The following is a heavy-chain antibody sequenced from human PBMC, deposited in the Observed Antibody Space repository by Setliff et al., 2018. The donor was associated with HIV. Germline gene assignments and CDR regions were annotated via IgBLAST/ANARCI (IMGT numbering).Heavy chain of an antibody. V-gene: IGHV1-24*01. Sequence: RASVKVSCKVSGYTLSKLSMHWVRQAPEKGLEWMGGFDPELGETLFAQKFRGRLTMTEDTSTDTAYMELTSLRSDDTAIYYCAIDNRGGVGTPYYFDYWGQGTLGTVS. CDR1: GYTLSKLS. CDR3: AIDNRGGVGTPYYFDY. D-gene: IGHD1-26*01. CDR2: FDPELGET. J-gene: IGHJ4*02.